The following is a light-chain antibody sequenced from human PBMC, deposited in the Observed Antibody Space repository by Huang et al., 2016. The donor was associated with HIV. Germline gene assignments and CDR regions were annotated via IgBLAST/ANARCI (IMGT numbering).Light chain of an antibody. CDR1: RDISTF. V-gene: IGKV1-27*01. J-gene: IGKJ1*01. CDR2: AAS. Sequence: MTQSPPSLSASIGDRVTLTCRASRDISTFLAWYQQKPGKPPRLLIYAASILHSGVPSRFSGGGSRTNFTLTVSSLQPEDVANYYCQKYDSAPRTFGQGTKLEL. CDR3: QKYDSAPRT.